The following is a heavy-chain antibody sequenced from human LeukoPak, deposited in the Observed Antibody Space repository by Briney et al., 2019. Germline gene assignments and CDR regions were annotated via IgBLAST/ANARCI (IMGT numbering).Heavy chain of an antibody. CDR3: ARDLYYYDSSGLDY. J-gene: IGHJ4*02. Sequence: SETLSLTCTVSGGSISSYYWSWIRQPAGKGLEWIGRIYTSGSTNYNPSLKSRVTTSVDTSKNQFSLKLSSVTAADTAVYYCARDLYYYDSSGLDYWGQGTLVTVSS. D-gene: IGHD3-22*01. CDR1: GGSISSYY. CDR2: IYTSGST. V-gene: IGHV4-4*07.